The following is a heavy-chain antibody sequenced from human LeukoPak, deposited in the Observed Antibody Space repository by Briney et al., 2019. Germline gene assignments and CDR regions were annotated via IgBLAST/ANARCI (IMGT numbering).Heavy chain of an antibody. Sequence: SETLSLTCSVSGGSISSLYWSWIRQPPGKGLEWIGYIYYTGSTNYNPSLKSRVTMFVDMSKNQFSLRLSSVTAADTAVYYCARHRAYSSSFPSDYWGQGTLVTVSS. V-gene: IGHV4-59*08. CDR3: ARHRAYSSSFPSDY. CDR1: GGSISSLY. D-gene: IGHD6-6*01. J-gene: IGHJ4*02. CDR2: IYYTGST.